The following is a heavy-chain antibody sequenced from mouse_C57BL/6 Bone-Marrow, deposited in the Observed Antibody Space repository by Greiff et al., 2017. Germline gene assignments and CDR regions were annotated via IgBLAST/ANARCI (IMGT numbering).Heavy chain of an antibody. D-gene: IGHD2-4*01. J-gene: IGHJ1*03. CDR3: ASPIYYDYGDV. CDR2: IYPGSGST. Sequence: QVQLKQPGAELVKPGASVKMSCKASGYTFTSYWITWVKSRPGQGLEWIGDIYPGSGSTNYNEKFKSKATLTVDTSSSPAYMQLSSLTSEDSAVYYCASPIYYDYGDVWGTGTTVTVSS. V-gene: IGHV1-55*01. CDR1: GYTFTSYW.